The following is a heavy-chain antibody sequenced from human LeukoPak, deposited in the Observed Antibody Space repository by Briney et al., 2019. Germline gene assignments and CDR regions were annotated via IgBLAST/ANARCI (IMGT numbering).Heavy chain of an antibody. D-gene: IGHD3-22*01. V-gene: IGHV3-30*03. Sequence: GGSLRLSCTASGFTFSSYAVSWVRQAPGKGLEWVALISYDGSDKHYADSVKGRFTVSRDNSKNTLYLQTNSLSRDDTAVYYCVGVGGYDSSGFLDYWGQGTLVTVSS. CDR2: ISYDGSDK. CDR1: GFTFSSYA. J-gene: IGHJ4*02. CDR3: VGVGGYDSSGFLDY.